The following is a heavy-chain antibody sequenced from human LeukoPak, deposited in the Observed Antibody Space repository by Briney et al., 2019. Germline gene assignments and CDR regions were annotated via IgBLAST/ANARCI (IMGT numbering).Heavy chain of an antibody. V-gene: IGHV4-34*12. CDR1: GGSFSGYF. J-gene: IGHJ5*02. CDR2: VIHTGST. CDR3: ARMSCDTLGCPTVYNWIDP. D-gene: IGHD2-15*01. Sequence: PSETLSLTCAVYGGSFSGYFWSWIRQPPGKGLEWIGEVIHTGSTKYSPSLESRVTISIDTSNNQFSLKLNSVTAADTAVYYCARMSCDTLGCPTVYNWIDPWGQGTLVTVSS.